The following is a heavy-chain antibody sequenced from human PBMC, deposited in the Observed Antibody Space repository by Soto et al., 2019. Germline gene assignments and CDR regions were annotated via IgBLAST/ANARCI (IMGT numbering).Heavy chain of an antibody. J-gene: IGHJ3*02. Sequence: PGGSLRLSCAASGFTFSSYSMNWVRQAPGKGLEWVSYISSSSSTIYYADSVKGRFTISRDNSKNTLYLQMNSLRAEDTAVYYCAKDLTSVAYDAFDIWGQGTMVTVSS. CDR1: GFTFSSYS. CDR3: AKDLTSVAYDAFDI. V-gene: IGHV3-48*01. CDR2: ISSSSSTI. D-gene: IGHD3-16*01.